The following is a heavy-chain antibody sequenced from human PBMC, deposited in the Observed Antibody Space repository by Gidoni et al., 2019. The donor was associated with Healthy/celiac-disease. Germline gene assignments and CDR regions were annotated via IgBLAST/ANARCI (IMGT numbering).Heavy chain of an antibody. J-gene: IGHJ4*02. CDR1: GFTVSSNY. CDR3: ARGYYYGSGSYYPFDY. D-gene: IGHD3-10*01. V-gene: IGHV3-66*01. Sequence: EVQLVASGGGLVQPGGSLRLSCAASGFTVSSNYMSWVRQAPGKGLEWVSVIYSGGSTYYADSVKGRFTISRDNSKNTLYLQMNSLRAEDTAVYYCARGYYYGSGSYYPFDYWGQGTLVTVSS. CDR2: IYSGGST.